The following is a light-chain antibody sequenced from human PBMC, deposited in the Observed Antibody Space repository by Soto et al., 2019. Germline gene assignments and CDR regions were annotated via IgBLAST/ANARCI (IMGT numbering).Light chain of an antibody. CDR1: SFNIGSNS. V-gene: IGLV1-44*01. CDR2: SNN. CDR3: AAWDDRLTGHVV. J-gene: IGLJ2*01. Sequence: QSVLTQPPSASGTPGQRVTISCSGSSFNIGSNSVYWYQQLPGAAPKLLIYSNNQRPSGVPDRFSGSKSGTSASLAISGLQSEDEADYYCAAWDDRLTGHVVFGGGTQLTVL.